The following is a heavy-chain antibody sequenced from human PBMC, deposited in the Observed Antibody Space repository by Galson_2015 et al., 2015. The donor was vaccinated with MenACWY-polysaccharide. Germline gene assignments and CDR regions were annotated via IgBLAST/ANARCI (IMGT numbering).Heavy chain of an antibody. D-gene: IGHD3-10*01. Sequence: SLRLPCAASGFTFTTYAMNWVRQAPGKGLEWVSAISASGGGTHYADSVKGRFTITRDNSKNTLYLQMNSLRAEDTAVYYCAKYGSGSLYLDWGQGTLVTVSS. CDR1: GFTFTTYA. V-gene: IGHV3-23*01. CDR2: ISASGGGT. J-gene: IGHJ4*02. CDR3: AKYGSGSLYLD.